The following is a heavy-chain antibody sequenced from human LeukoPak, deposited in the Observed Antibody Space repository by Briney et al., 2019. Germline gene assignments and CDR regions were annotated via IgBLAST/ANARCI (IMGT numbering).Heavy chain of an antibody. Sequence: QTLSLTCAISGDSVSSNSASWNWIRQSPSRGLEWLGRTYYRSKWYNDYAVSVKSRITINPDTSKNQFSLQLNSVSPEDTAMYWCAREGVAGDNWFDPWGQGTLVTVSS. D-gene: IGHD6-19*01. CDR2: TYYRSKWYN. CDR3: AREGVAGDNWFDP. J-gene: IGHJ5*02. V-gene: IGHV6-1*01. CDR1: GDSVSSNSAS.